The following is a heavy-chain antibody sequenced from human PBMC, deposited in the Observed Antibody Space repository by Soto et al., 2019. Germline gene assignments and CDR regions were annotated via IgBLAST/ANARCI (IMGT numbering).Heavy chain of an antibody. Sequence: SETLSLTCSVSGGSVRSGSYYWTWIRQPPGKGLEWIGYIYQSGTTNYNASLKSHVTISIDTSKNQFFLKLNSVTAADTAVYYCARDSSGRHDYWGQGTLVTVSS. V-gene: IGHV4-61*01. CDR3: ARDSSGRHDY. J-gene: IGHJ4*02. D-gene: IGHD3-22*01. CDR1: GGSVRSGSYY. CDR2: IYQSGTT.